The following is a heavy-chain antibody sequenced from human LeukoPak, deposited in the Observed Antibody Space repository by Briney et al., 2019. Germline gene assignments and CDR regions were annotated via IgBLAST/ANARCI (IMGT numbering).Heavy chain of an antibody. CDR3: ARSMYYYDSSGYYYAFDY. CDR1: GYSFTSYW. CDR2: IYPGDSDT. Sequence: GESLKISCKGSGYSFTSYWIGWVRQMPGKGLEWMGIIYPGDSDTRHSPSFQGQVTISADKSISTAYLQWSSLKTSDTAMYYCARSMYYYDSSGYYYAFDYWGQGTLVTVSS. D-gene: IGHD3-22*01. J-gene: IGHJ4*02. V-gene: IGHV5-51*01.